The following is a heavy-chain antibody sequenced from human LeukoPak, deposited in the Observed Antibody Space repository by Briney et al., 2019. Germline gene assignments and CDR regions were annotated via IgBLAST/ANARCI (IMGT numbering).Heavy chain of an antibody. CDR3: ARRRITMIVAVITPFDY. D-gene: IGHD3-22*01. Sequence: SETLSLTCAVYGGSFSGYYWSWIRQPPGKGLEWIGEINHSGSTNYNPSLKSRVTVSVDTSKNQFSLKLSSVTAADTAVYYCARRRITMIVAVITPFDYWGQGTLVTVSS. CDR1: GGSFSGYY. V-gene: IGHV4-34*01. J-gene: IGHJ4*02. CDR2: INHSGST.